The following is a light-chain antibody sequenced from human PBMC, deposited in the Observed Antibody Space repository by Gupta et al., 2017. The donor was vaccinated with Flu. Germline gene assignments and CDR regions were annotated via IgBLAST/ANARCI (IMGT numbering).Light chain of an antibody. CDR1: GFGRGR. CDR2: DNN. J-gene: IGLJ1*01. Sequence: NVLTHPPSLSMPPGQTASVTWENNGFGRGRVQWYQQRAGTAPVLVMYDNNDRPAGIPERFAGSRSGNTASLTINGLEAGDEADYSCHPWDSSRSPLYVFGPGTQVTVL. CDR3: HPWDSSRSPLYV. V-gene: IGLV3-21*02.